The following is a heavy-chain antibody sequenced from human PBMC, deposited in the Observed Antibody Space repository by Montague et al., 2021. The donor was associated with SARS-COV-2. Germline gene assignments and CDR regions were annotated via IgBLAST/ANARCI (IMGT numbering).Heavy chain of an antibody. CDR3: ATDLFAFRRSEGRDY. V-gene: IGHV3-48*02. Sequence: SLRLSCAASGFTFSNYWLSWVRQAPGKGLEWISYISGDGRTIYYADSVRGRFTISRDNAVRSLYVEMTRLRDEDTATYYCATDLFAFRRSEGRDYWGQGTLVTVSS. J-gene: IGHJ4*02. CDR1: GFTFSNYW. D-gene: IGHD3-3*02. CDR2: ISGDGRTI.